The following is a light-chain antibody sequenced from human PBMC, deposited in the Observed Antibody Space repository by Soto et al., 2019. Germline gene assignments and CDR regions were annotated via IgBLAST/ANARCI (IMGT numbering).Light chain of an antibody. CDR3: QQFWTTPVS. J-gene: IGKJ4*01. V-gene: IGKV4-1*01. CDR2: WAS. CDR1: QSLLYSSNNKTY. Sequence: IVMTQSPDSLAVSLGERATINCKSSQSLLYSSNNKTYLAWYQQRPGQSPKLLISWASNRESGVPDRFRGSGSGAAFTLTITSLQTEDVAGYYCQQFWTTPVSFGGGTKVEI.